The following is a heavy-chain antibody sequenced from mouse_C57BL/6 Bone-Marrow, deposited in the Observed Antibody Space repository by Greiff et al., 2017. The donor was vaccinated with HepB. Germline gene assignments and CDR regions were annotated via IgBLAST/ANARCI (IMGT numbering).Heavy chain of an antibody. CDR2: IYPGSGST. CDR3: ARLGHPSWYFDV. CDR1: GYTFTSYW. V-gene: IGHV1-55*01. J-gene: IGHJ1*03. D-gene: IGHD3-1*01. Sequence: QVQLQQSGAELVKPGASVKMSCKASGYTFTSYWITWVKQRPGQGLEWIGDIYPGSGSTNYNEKFKSKATLTVDTSSSTAYMQLSSLTSEDSAVYYCARLGHPSWYFDVWGTGTTVTVSS.